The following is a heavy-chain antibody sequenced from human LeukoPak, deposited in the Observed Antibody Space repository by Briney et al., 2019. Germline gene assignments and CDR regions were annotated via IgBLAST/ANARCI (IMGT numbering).Heavy chain of an antibody. CDR2: ISWNIGSI. J-gene: IGHJ6*04. CDR1: GFTFDDYA. V-gene: IGHV3-9*01. Sequence: GGSLRLSCAASGFTFDDYAMHWVRQAPWKGLEWVSGISWNIGSIGYADSVKGRFTISRDNAKNSLYLQMNSLRAEDTALYYCAKGFPLDVWGKGTTVTISS. CDR3: AKGFPLDV.